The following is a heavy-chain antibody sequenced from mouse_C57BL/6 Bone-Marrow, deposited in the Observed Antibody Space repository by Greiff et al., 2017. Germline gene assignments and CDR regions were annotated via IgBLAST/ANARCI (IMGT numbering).Heavy chain of an antibody. J-gene: IGHJ4*01. CDR3: SRLGRRLCAMDY. D-gene: IGHD6-1*01. V-gene: IGHV1-63*01. Sequence: QVQLQQSGAGLVRPGTSVKLSCTASGYTFTNYWIGWAKQRPGHGLEWIGDIYPGGGYTNYNETFKGKATLTADKSSSTAYMQFSSLTSEDSAIYYCSRLGRRLCAMDYWGQGTSVTVSS. CDR1: GYTFTNYW. CDR2: IYPGGGYT.